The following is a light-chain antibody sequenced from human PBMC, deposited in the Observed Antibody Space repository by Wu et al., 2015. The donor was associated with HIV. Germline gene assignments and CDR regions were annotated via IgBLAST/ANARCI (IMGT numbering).Light chain of an antibody. J-gene: IGKJ1*01. V-gene: IGKV3-15*01. CDR3: QQYDRWRT. Sequence: EIVMTQSPATLSVSAGERATLSCRASQSISNNLAWYQQKPGQAPRLLIYGASTRATGIPVRFSGSGSGTEFTLTISSLQSEDFAFYYCQQYDRWRTFGQGTKVESK. CDR1: QSISNN. CDR2: GAS.